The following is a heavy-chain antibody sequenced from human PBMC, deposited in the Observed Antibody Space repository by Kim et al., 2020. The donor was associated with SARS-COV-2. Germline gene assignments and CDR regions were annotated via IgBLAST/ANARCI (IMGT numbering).Heavy chain of an antibody. CDR1: GFAFTNSD. D-gene: IGHD3-22*01. CDR3: ARYYVGGGHHYRFNFDI. CDR2: ISPDSLQF. V-gene: IGHV3-21*04. J-gene: IGHJ3*02. Sequence: GGSLRLSCAASGFAFTNSDMNWVRQVPGKGLEWVSSISPDSLQFHYADSVRGRFTISRDNADNSVSLQMSSLRAEDTAVYYCARYYVGGGHHYRFNFDIWGQGTLVTVSS.